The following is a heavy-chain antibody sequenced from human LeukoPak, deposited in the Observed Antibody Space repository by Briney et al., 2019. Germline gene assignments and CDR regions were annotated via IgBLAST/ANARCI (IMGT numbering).Heavy chain of an antibody. CDR2: ISSSGSTI. Sequence: GESLKISCAASGFSFSNYEMNWVRQAPGKGLEWVSYISSSGSTIYYADSVKGRFTISRDNAKNSLYLQMNSLRAEDTAVYYCAREWGSGWPSFDYWGQGTLVTVSS. D-gene: IGHD6-19*01. CDR1: GFSFSNYE. CDR3: AREWGSGWPSFDY. V-gene: IGHV3-48*03. J-gene: IGHJ4*02.